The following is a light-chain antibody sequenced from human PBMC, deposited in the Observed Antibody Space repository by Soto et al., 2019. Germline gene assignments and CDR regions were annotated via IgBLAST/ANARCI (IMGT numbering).Light chain of an antibody. CDR3: QSYDSSLRI. CDR2: EDN. V-gene: IGLV6-57*04. Sequence: NFMLTQPHSVSESPGKTVTISCTRSSSSIASNYVQWYQQRPGSAPTTVIYEDNQRPSGVPDRFSGSIDSSSNSASLTISGLKTEDEADYYCQSYDSSLRIFGTGTKVTVL. CDR1: SSSIASNY. J-gene: IGLJ1*01.